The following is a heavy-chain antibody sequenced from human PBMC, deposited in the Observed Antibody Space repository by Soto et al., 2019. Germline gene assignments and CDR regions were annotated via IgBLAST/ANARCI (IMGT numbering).Heavy chain of an antibody. J-gene: IGHJ3*02. CDR3: ARSLRFLEWLLYRYGAFDI. CDR2: INAGNGNT. V-gene: IGHV1-3*01. CDR1: GYTFTSYA. D-gene: IGHD3-3*01. Sequence: ASVKVSCKASGYTFTSYAMHWVRQAPGQRLEWMGWINAGNGNTKYSQKFQGRVTITRDTSANTAYMELSSLRSEDTAVYYCARSLRFLEWLLYRYGAFDIWGQGTMVT.